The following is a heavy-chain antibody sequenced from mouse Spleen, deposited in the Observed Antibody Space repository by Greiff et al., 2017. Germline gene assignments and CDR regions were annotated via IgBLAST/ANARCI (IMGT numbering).Heavy chain of an antibody. D-gene: IGHD1-1*01. J-gene: IGHJ2*01. CDR2: FHPYNDDT. Sequence: VMLVESGAELVKPGASVKMSCKASGYTFTTYPIEWMKQNHGKSLEWIGNFHPYNDDTKYNEKFKGKATLTVEKSSSTVYLELSRLTSDDSAVYYCARRSYGSSHFDYWGQGTTLTVSS. CDR3: ARRSYGSSHFDY. CDR1: GYTFTTYP. V-gene: IGHV1-47*01.